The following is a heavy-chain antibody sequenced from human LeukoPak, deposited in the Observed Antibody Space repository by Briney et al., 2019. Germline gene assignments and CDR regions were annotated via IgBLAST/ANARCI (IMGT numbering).Heavy chain of an antibody. D-gene: IGHD3-22*01. CDR1: GDSFRSYA. CDR3: AREFAYDSSGYYYYY. J-gene: IGHJ4*02. CDR2: ILPIFGTP. V-gene: IGHV1-69*01. Sequence: GSSVKVSCKASGDSFRSYAISWVRQAPGQGLEWMGGILPIFGTPNYAQKFQARVTITADESTSTAYMELSSLRSEDTAVYYCAREFAYDSSGYYYYYWGQGTLVTVSS.